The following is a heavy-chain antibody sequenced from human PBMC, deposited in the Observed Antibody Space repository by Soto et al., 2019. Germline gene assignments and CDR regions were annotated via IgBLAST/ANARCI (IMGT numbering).Heavy chain of an antibody. Sequence: SETLSLPCTVSGGSISVGVYYWNWIRQLPGKGPEWIGYTYHTGSTYYNPSLESRVTISVDPSKNQFSLRLSSVTAADTAVYYCARGSEHSGYDWWGQRTLVTVSS. J-gene: IGHJ4*02. CDR2: TYHTGST. V-gene: IGHV4-31*03. CDR3: ARGSEHSGYDW. D-gene: IGHD5-12*01. CDR1: GGSISVGVYY.